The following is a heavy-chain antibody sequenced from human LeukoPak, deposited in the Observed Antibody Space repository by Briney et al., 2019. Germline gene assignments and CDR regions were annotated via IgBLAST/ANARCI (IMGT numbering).Heavy chain of an antibody. CDR1: GGTFSSYA. Sequence: ASVKVSCKASGGTFSSYAISWVRQAPGQGLEWMGGIIPIFGTANYAQKFQGRVTITADESTSTAYMELSSLRSEDTAVYYCARDINVYGSASYWWFDPWGQGTLVTVSS. CDR2: IIPIFGTA. V-gene: IGHV1-69*13. CDR3: ARDINVYGSASYWWFDP. D-gene: IGHD3-10*01. J-gene: IGHJ5*02.